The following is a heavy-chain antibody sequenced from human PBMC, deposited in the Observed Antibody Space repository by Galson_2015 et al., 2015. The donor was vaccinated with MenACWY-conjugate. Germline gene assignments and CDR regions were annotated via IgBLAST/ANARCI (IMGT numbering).Heavy chain of an antibody. CDR1: GFAFRNYW. CDR3: ARDLPDIVVMVPGNYFDH. J-gene: IGHJ5*02. Sequence: SLRLSCAASGFAFRNYWTHWVRQVPGKGLLWVSRINRDGSSTTYAGSVKGRFTISRDNAKNTLYLQMNSLRAEDTALYYCARDLPDIVVMVPGNYFDHWGHGTLVTVSS. CDR2: INRDGSST. D-gene: IGHD2-15*01. V-gene: IGHV3-74*01.